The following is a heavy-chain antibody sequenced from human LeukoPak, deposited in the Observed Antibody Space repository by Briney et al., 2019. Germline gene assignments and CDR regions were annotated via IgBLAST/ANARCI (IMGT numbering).Heavy chain of an antibody. Sequence: NPSETLSLTCTVSGGSISSSSYYWGWIRQPPGKGLEWIGSIYYSGSTYYNPSLKSRVTISVDTSKNQFSLKLSSVTAADTAVYYCARPVVAGDTNWFGPWGQGTLVTVSS. V-gene: IGHV4-39*01. CDR1: GGSISSSSYY. CDR3: ARPVVAGDTNWFGP. CDR2: IYYSGST. J-gene: IGHJ5*02. D-gene: IGHD2-15*01.